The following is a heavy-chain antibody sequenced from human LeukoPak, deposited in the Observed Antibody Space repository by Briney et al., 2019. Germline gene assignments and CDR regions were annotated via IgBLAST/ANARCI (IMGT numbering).Heavy chain of an antibody. CDR1: GYTFTSYD. Sequence: ASVKVSCKASGYTFTSYDINWVRQATGQGLEWMGWMNPNSGNTGYAQKFQGRVTMTRNTSISTAYMELSSLRSEDTAVYYCARGRYCSSTSCRGDYYYMDVWGKGTTVTVSS. J-gene: IGHJ6*03. D-gene: IGHD2-2*01. CDR3: ARGRYCSSTSCRGDYYYMDV. CDR2: MNPNSGNT. V-gene: IGHV1-8*01.